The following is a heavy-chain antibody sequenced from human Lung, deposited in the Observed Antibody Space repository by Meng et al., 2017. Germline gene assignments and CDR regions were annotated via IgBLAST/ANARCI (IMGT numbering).Heavy chain of an antibody. V-gene: IGHV3-33*01. CDR2: IWYDGSKK. Sequence: QVQLVESGRGEVQPARSLRLTCAVSGFTFSSHGMHWVRQAPGKGLEWVGVIWYDGSKKYYADSVKGRFTISRDDSKNTLYMQMNSLRAEDTAVYYCARDTGAVGPELDYWGQGTLVTVSS. CDR3: ARDTGAVGPELDY. CDR1: GFTFSSHG. J-gene: IGHJ4*02. D-gene: IGHD6-19*01.